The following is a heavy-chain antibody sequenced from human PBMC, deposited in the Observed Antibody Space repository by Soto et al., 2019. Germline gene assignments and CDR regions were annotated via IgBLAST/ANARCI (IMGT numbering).Heavy chain of an antibody. CDR3: AGGVSVIVDVPSDEPGKYYFDS. Sequence: QVQLQQWGAGLLKPSETLSLTCAVYGGSFSGYFWSWIRQPPGKGLEWIGEINHSGSTNSNPSLKSRVTTAVDTSKYQFSLQLRTVTAADTAVYYCAGGVSVIVDVPSDEPGKYYFDSWGQGTLVTVSS. V-gene: IGHV4-34*01. D-gene: IGHD2-15*01. CDR1: GGSFSGYF. CDR2: INHSGST. J-gene: IGHJ4*02.